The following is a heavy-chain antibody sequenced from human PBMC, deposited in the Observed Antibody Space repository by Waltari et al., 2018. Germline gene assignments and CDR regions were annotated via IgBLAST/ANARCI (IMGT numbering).Heavy chain of an antibody. V-gene: IGHV3-21*01. CDR2: ISSSSSYI. CDR3: ARDLSGLQRFDY. D-gene: IGHD5-12*01. Sequence: EVQLVESGGGLVKPGGSLRLSCAASGFTFRSSSMNWVRQAPGKGLEWVSSISSSSSYIYYADSVKGRFTISRDNAKNSLYLQMNSLRAEDTAVYYCARDLSGLQRFDYWGQGTLVTVSS. CDR1: GFTFRSSS. J-gene: IGHJ4*02.